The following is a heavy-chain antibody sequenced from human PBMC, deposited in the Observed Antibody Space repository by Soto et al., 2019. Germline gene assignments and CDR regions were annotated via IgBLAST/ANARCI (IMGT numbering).Heavy chain of an antibody. CDR1: GFTFSNYG. Sequence: FLRLSCAASGFTFSNYGMHWVRQAPGKGLEWVTFIWYDGNNKYYADSVKGRFTISRDNSKSTLYLQMNSLRAEDTALYYCAKGRSYYYYYGVDVWGQGTTVTSP. CDR2: IWYDGNNK. CDR3: AKGRSYYYYYGVDV. J-gene: IGHJ6*02. V-gene: IGHV3-33*06.